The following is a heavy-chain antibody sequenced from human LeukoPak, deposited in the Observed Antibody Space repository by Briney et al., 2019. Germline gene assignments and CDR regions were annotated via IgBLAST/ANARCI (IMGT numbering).Heavy chain of an antibody. CDR2: INPSGGSP. V-gene: IGHV1-46*01. D-gene: IGHD1-1*01. Sequence: ASVKVSCKASGYTFTSYHMHWVRQAPGQGLEWMGIINPSGGSPTYAQKFQGRVTTTRDMSTSTVYMELSSLRSDDTAVYYCARGTTDYYMDVWGKGTTVTVSS. CDR1: GYTFTSYH. CDR3: ARGTTDYYMDV. J-gene: IGHJ6*03.